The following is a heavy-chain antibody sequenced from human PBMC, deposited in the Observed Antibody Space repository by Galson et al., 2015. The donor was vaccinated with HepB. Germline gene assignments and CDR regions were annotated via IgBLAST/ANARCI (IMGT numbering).Heavy chain of an antibody. CDR2: IYPADSDT. J-gene: IGHJ5*02. D-gene: IGHD2-15*01. V-gene: IGHV5-51*01. CDR1: GYSFTSYW. CDR3: ARRENYCRGSSCYSRT. Sequence: QSGAEVKKPGESLKISCKGSGYSFTSYWIGWVRQMPGKGLEWMGIIYPADSDTRYSPSFQGQVTISADKSISTAYLQWSSLKASDTAIYYCARRENYCRGSSCYSRTWGQGTLVTVSS.